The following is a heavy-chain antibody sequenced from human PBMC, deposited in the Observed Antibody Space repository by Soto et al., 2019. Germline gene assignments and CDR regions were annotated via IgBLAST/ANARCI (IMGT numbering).Heavy chain of an antibody. CDR1: GSSISSGGYS. J-gene: IGHJ4*02. Sequence: PSETLSLTCAVSGSSISSGGYSWSWIRQPPGKGLECIGYIYHSVSTYYNPSLKSRVTISVDRSKNQFSLKLNSVTAADTAVYYCARGPPLGYWGQGTLVTVSS. CDR2: IYHSVST. V-gene: IGHV4-30-2*01. CDR3: ARGPPLGY.